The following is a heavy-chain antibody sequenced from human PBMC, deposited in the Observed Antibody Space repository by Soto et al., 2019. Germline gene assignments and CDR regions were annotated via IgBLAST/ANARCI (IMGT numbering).Heavy chain of an antibody. D-gene: IGHD6-13*01. CDR1: GFTFDDYA. CDR3: VKDESINWYSGHFRH. Sequence: GGSLRLSCAASGFTFDDYAMHWVLQVPWKGLEWVSGINWNSGSIGYGDSVKGRFAISRDNAKSSLHLQMNSLSAEDTAFYYCVKDESINWYSGHFRHWGQGTLVTVSS. CDR2: INWNSGSI. J-gene: IGHJ1*01. V-gene: IGHV3-9*01.